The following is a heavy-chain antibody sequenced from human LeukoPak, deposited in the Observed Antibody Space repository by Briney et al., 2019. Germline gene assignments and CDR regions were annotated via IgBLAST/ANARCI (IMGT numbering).Heavy chain of an antibody. CDR2: IYISGST. Sequence: SETLSLTCTVSGGSISSYYWSWIRQPPGKGLEWIGYIYISGSTDYNPSLKSRVTISLDTSKNLFSLKLSSLTAADTAVYYCARHRGYERTGYYFLDAFDFWGQGTMVPVSS. D-gene: IGHD3-22*01. J-gene: IGHJ3*01. CDR1: GGSISSYY. CDR3: ARHRGYERTGYYFLDAFDF. V-gene: IGHV4-4*09.